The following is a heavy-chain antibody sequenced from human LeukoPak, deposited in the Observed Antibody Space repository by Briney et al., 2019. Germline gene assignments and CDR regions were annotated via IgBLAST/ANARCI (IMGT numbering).Heavy chain of an antibody. Sequence: PSETLSLTCTVSGGSISSYYWSWIRQPAGKGLESIGHISTSGSTNYNPSLKSRVTMSVDTSKNQFSLKLSSVTAADTAVYYCARGVTMVRGVIGAFDIWGQGTMVTVSS. V-gene: IGHV4-4*07. CDR3: ARGVTMVRGVIGAFDI. D-gene: IGHD3-10*01. CDR2: ISTSGST. CDR1: GGSISSYY. J-gene: IGHJ3*02.